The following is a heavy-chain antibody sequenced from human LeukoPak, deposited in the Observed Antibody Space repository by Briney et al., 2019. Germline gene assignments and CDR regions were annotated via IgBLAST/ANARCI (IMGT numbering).Heavy chain of an antibody. CDR1: GFPFRSYT. Sequence: GGSLSSSCAASGFPFRSYTMTWFRKPPGKGLEWASSFSSSSSYIYYADSVKGRFTISRDNAKNSLYLQMNSLRAEDTAVYYCARVGDGYNMGDWFDPWGQGTLVTVSS. CDR3: ARVGDGYNMGDWFDP. D-gene: IGHD5-24*01. CDR2: FSSSSSYI. V-gene: IGHV3-21*01. J-gene: IGHJ5*02.